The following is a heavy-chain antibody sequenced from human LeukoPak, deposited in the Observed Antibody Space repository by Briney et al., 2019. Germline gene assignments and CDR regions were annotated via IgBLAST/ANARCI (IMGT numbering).Heavy chain of an antibody. Sequence: SETLSLTCTVSGGSINSDSYQWSWIRQPAGKGMEWIGRSYTSGSTNYNPSLKNRATISVDTSKNQFSLKLTSVTAADTAVYYCARGRGGTCYWYDPWGQGTLVTVSS. J-gene: IGHJ5*02. CDR2: SYTSGST. CDR1: GGSINSDSYQ. CDR3: ARGRGGTCYWYDP. D-gene: IGHD3-16*01. V-gene: IGHV4-61*02.